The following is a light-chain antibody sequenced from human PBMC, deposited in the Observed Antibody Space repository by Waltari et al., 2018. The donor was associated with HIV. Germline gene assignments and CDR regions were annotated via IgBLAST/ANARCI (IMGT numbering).Light chain of an antibody. J-gene: IGKJ4*01. Sequence: EVVLTQSPGTLSLSPGERATLSCWASQSVTSNSLAWYQQKLGQPPRLLIYGASSRATGIPDRFSGSGSGTDFTLTITRLEPEDFAVYYCQQYGRSPLTFGGGTKVEIK. CDR3: QQYGRSPLT. CDR1: QSVTSNS. CDR2: GAS. V-gene: IGKV3-20*01.